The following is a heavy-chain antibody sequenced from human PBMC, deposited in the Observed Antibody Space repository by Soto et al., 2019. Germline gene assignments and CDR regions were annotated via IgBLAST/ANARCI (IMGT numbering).Heavy chain of an antibody. V-gene: IGHV4-30-2*01. J-gene: IGHJ4*02. Sequence: PSETLSLTYAVSGGSISSGGYSWSWIRQPPGKGLEWIGYIYHSGSTYYNPSLKSRVTISVDRSKNQFSLKLSSVTAADTAVYYCAGTFGTFYPPFDYGGTGTLVTVSP. CDR3: AGTFGTFYPPFDY. CDR1: GGSISSGGYS. CDR2: IYHSGST. D-gene: IGHD1-26*01.